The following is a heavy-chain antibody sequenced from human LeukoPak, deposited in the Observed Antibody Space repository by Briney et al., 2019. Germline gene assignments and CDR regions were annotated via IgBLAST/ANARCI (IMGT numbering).Heavy chain of an antibody. Sequence: GGSLRLSCAASGFTFSNYAMSWVRQAPGKGLEWVSAISGSDGSTYYADSVKGRFTISRDNSKNTLYLQMSNLRVEDTAVYYCARDVPLTTWGQGTLVTVSS. V-gene: IGHV3-23*01. CDR1: GFTFSNYA. CDR2: ISGSDGST. D-gene: IGHD6-6*01. CDR3: ARDVPLTT. J-gene: IGHJ5*02.